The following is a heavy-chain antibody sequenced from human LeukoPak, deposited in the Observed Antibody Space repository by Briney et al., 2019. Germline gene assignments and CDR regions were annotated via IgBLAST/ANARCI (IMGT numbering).Heavy chain of an antibody. V-gene: IGHV1-2*02. CDR1: GYTFTSYG. Sequence: ASVKVSCKASGYTFTSYGISWVRQAPGQGLEWMGWINPNSGGTNYAQKFQGRVTMTRDTSISTAYMELSRLRSDDTAVYYCARGRHVPSAQWGQGTLVTVSS. CDR2: INPNSGGT. CDR3: ARGRHVPSAQ. J-gene: IGHJ4*02. D-gene: IGHD6-6*01.